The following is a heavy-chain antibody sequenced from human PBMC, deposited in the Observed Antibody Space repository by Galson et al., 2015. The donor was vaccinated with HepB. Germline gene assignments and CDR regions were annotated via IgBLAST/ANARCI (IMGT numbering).Heavy chain of an antibody. CDR3: ARYLAYSSSSACFDY. Sequence: SLRLSCAASGFTFSSSWMRWVRQAPGKGLEWVANIKQDGSEKYYVDSVKGRFTISRDNAKNSLYLQMNSLRAEDTAVYYCARYLAYSSSSACFDYWGQGTLVTVSS. V-gene: IGHV3-7*03. CDR2: IKQDGSEK. CDR1: GFTFSSSW. J-gene: IGHJ4*02. D-gene: IGHD6-6*01.